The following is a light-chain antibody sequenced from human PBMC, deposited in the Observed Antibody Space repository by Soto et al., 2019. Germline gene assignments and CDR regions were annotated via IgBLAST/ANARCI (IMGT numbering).Light chain of an antibody. Sequence: QSALTQPASVAGSPGQSITISCTGTSSDVGGYDFVSWYQHHPGKAPKLMIYEVISRPSGVSYRFSGSKSGNTASLIISGLQAEDEADYYCSSYTSSSTLVVFGGGTKVTVL. J-gene: IGLJ2*01. CDR2: EVI. CDR1: SSDVGGYDF. CDR3: SSYTSSSTLVV. V-gene: IGLV2-14*01.